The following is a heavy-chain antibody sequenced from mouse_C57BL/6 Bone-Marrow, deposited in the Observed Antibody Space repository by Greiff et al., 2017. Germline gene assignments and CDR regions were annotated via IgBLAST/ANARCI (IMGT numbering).Heavy chain of an antibody. D-gene: IGHD1-1*01. Sequence: EVHLVESGPELVKPGASVKMSCKASGYTFTDYNMHWVKQSHGKSLEWIGYINPNNGGTSYNQKFKGKATLTVNKSSSTAYMELRSLTSEDSAVYYCASYYVPYQGFAYWGQRTLVTVSA. CDR3: ASYYVPYQGFAY. V-gene: IGHV1-22*01. CDR2: INPNNGGT. J-gene: IGHJ3*01. CDR1: GYTFTDYN.